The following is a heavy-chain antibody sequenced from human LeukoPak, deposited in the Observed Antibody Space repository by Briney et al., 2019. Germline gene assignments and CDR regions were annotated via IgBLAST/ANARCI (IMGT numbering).Heavy chain of an antibody. D-gene: IGHD6-13*01. CDR1: GFTFSSYG. V-gene: IGHV3-30*18. CDR3: AKDRIAAAGTGEGFDY. J-gene: IGHJ4*02. Sequence: PGRSLRLSCAASGFTFSSYGMHWVRQAPGKGLEWVAVISYDGSNKYYADSVKGRFTISRDNSKNTLYLQMNSLRAEDTAVYYCAKDRIAAAGTGEGFDYWDQGTLVTVSS. CDR2: ISYDGSNK.